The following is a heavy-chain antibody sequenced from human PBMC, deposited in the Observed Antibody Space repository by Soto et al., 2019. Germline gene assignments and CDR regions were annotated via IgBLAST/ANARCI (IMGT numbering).Heavy chain of an antibody. J-gene: IGHJ4*02. V-gene: IGHV1-46*01. CDR1: GYTFTSYY. Sequence: VASVKVSCKASGYTFTSYYIHWVRQAPGQGLEWMGIINPNSGRRTYAQKFQGRITLTSDTSTNTVYMELSSLRSEDTAIYYCARDQPADYWGQGTLVTVPQ. CDR3: ARDQPADY. CDR2: INPNSGRR.